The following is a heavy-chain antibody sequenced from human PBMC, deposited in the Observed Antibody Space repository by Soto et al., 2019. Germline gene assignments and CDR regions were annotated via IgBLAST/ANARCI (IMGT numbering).Heavy chain of an antibody. CDR1: GGTFSSYA. D-gene: IGHD3-10*01. J-gene: IGHJ6*02. V-gene: IGHV1-69*13. CDR2: IIPIFGTA. CDR3: ARTRGVNSIRYYYYGMDV. Sequence: SVKVSCKASGGTFSSYAISWVRQAPGQGLEWMGGIIPIFGTANYAQKFQGRVTITADESTSTAYMELSSLRSEDTAVYYCARTRGVNSIRYYYYGMDVWGQGTTVTVSS.